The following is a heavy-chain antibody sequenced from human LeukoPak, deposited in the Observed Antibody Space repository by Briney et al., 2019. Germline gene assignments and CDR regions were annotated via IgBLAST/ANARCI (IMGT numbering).Heavy chain of an antibody. D-gene: IGHD3-22*01. CDR2: INPNSGGT. J-gene: IGHJ4*02. CDR3: ASVRAYYYDSSGHTFDY. V-gene: IGHV1-2*02. Sequence: ASVKVSCKASGYTFTGYYMHWVRQAPGQGVEWMGWINPNSGGTNYAQKFQGRVTMTRDTSISTAYMELSRLRSDDTAVYYCASVRAYYYDSSGHTFDYWGQGTLVTVSS. CDR1: GYTFTGYY.